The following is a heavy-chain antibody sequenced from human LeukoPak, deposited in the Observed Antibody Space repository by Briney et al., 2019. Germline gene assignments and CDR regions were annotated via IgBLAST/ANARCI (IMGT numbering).Heavy chain of an antibody. CDR3: AARRQLARFDY. V-gene: IGHV4-59*01. CDR1: GGSISSYY. J-gene: IGHJ4*02. Sequence: LSLTCTVSGGSISSYYWSWVRQPPGKGLEWVGYIYYSGSTNYNPSLKSRVTISVDTSKNQFSLKLSSVTAADTAVYYCAARRQLARFDYWGQGTLVTVSS. CDR2: IYYSGST. D-gene: IGHD6-6*01.